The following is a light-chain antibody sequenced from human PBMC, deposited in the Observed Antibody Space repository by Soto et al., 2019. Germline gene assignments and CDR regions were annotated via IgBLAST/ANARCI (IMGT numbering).Light chain of an antibody. CDR1: SSDVGGSDY. CDR3: ISHVGHSNV. CDR2: DVS. V-gene: IGLV2-8*01. Sequence: QSVLTQPPSASGSPGQSVTISCTGTSSDVGGSDYVSWYQHHPGKAPKLMIYDVSKRPSGVPDRLSGSKSGNMASLTVSGLQADDEADYYCISHVGHSNVFGTGTKLTVL. J-gene: IGLJ1*01.